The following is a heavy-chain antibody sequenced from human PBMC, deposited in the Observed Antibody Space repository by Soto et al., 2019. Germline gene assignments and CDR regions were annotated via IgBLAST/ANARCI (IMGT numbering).Heavy chain of an antibody. V-gene: IGHV3-23*01. CDR3: AKDRITVPTILAH. CDR2: ITTSGSNT. D-gene: IGHD1-26*01. CDR1: GFTFTSYA. J-gene: IGHJ4*02. Sequence: PGGSLRLSCAASGFTFTSYAMSWVRQAPGKGQEWVSTITTSGSNTYYADSVRGRFTISRDSSKNTLYLQMNGLRAEDTAIYYCAKDRITVPTILAHWGQGTLVIVSS.